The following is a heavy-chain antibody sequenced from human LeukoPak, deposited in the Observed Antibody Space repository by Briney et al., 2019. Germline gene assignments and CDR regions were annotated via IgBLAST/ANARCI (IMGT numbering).Heavy chain of an antibody. J-gene: IGHJ4*02. V-gene: IGHV3-53*03. Sequence: GGSLSLSCEVSGFTVSGDYISWFRQPPGKGLEWVSVLYYGVSTFYKDSVKGRFTTSGDNFNNTVYLQMNSLRAEDTAVYYCARGRQNYGDYPYWGQGTLVTVSS. CDR2: LYYGVST. CDR3: ARGRQNYGDYPY. D-gene: IGHD4-17*01. CDR1: GFTVSGDY.